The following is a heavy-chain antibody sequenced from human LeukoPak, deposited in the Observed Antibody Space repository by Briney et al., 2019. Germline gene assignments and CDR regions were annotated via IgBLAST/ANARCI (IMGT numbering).Heavy chain of an antibody. D-gene: IGHD5-24*01. CDR3: ARMRDDNLDY. J-gene: IGHJ4*02. CDR2: ISSTSSYI. Sequence: GGSLRLSCAASGFTFSSYSINWVRQAPGKGLEWVSSISSTSSYIYYIDSAKGRFTISRDNAKNSLYLQMNSLRAEDTAVYYCARMRDDNLDYWGQGTLVTVSS. CDR1: GFTFSSYS. V-gene: IGHV3-21*01.